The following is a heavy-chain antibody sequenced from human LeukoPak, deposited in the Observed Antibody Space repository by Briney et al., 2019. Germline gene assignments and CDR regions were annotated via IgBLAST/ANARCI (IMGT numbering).Heavy chain of an antibody. CDR3: ASDTSSSWGDDAFDI. CDR2: IIPIFGTA. Sequence: GASVKVSCKASGGTFSSYAISWVRQAPGQGLKWMGGIIPIFGTANYAQKFQGSVTITADESTSTAYMELSSLRAEDMAVYYCASDTSSSWGDDAFDIWGQGTMVTVSS. CDR1: GGTFSSYA. D-gene: IGHD6-13*01. V-gene: IGHV1-69*13. J-gene: IGHJ3*02.